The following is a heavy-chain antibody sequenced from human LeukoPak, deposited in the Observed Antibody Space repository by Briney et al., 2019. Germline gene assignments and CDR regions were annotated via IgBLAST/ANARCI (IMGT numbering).Heavy chain of an antibody. V-gene: IGHV4-34*01. J-gene: IGHJ3*02. Sequence: SETLSLTCAVYGGSFSGYYWSWIRQPPGKGLEWIGEINHSGNTNYSPSLKSRVTISVDTSKNQFSLKLSSVTAADTAVYYCAGHYSDYVPFDIWGQGTMVTVSS. CDR2: INHSGNT. CDR1: GGSFSGYY. CDR3: AGHYSDYVPFDI. D-gene: IGHD5-12*01.